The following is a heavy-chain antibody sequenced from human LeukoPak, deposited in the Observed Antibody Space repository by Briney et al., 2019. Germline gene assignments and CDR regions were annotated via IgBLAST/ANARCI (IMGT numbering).Heavy chain of an antibody. D-gene: IGHD3-22*01. CDR2: IYHSGST. J-gene: IGHJ4*02. CDR3: ARLCLYYYDSSGETAEYYFDY. CDR1: GGSISSGGYS. V-gene: IGHV4-30-2*01. Sequence: PSQTLSLTCAVSGGSISSGGYSWSWIRQPPGKGLEWIGYIYHSGSTYYNPSLKSRVTMSVDRSKNQFSLKLSSVTAADTAVYYCARLCLYYYDSSGETAEYYFDYWGQGTLVTVSS.